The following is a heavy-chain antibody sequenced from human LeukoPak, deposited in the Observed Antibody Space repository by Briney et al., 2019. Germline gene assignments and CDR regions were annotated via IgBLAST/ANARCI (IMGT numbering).Heavy chain of an antibody. D-gene: IGHD6-19*01. CDR1: GFTFSSYG. CDR3: ASTSGWYEPIDY. CDR2: IWYDGSNK. Sequence: AGGSLRLSCAASGFTFSSYGMHWVCQAPGKGLEWVAVIWYDGSNKYYADSVKGRFTISRDNSKNTLYLQMNSLRAEDTAVYYCASTSGWYEPIDYWGQGTLVTVSS. V-gene: IGHV3-33*01. J-gene: IGHJ4*02.